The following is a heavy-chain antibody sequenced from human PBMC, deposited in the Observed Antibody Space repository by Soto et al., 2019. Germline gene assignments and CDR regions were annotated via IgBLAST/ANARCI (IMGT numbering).Heavy chain of an antibody. V-gene: IGHV1-18*04. D-gene: IGHD3-22*01. CDR2: ISAYNGNT. Sequence: GASVKVSCKASGYTFTSYGISWVRQAPGQGLEWMGWISAYNGNTNYAQKFQGRVTMTTDTSTSTAYMELRSLRSDDTAVYYCARAAGIMIVVVSFDYWGQGTLVTVSS. CDR1: GYTFTSYG. CDR3: ARAAGIMIVVVSFDY. J-gene: IGHJ4*02.